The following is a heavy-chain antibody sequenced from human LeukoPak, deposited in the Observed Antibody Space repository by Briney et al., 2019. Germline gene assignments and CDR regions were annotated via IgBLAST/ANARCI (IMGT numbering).Heavy chain of an antibody. V-gene: IGHV5-51*01. Sequence: GESLQISCKGSGYSFTSYWIGWVRQMPGKGLEWMGIIYPGDSDTRYSPSFQGQVTISADKSISTAYLQWSSLKASDTAMYYCARHHSDYDILTGYSPREYFDYWGQGTLVTVSS. J-gene: IGHJ4*02. CDR1: GYSFTSYW. CDR2: IYPGDSDT. D-gene: IGHD3-9*01. CDR3: ARHHSDYDILTGYSPREYFDY.